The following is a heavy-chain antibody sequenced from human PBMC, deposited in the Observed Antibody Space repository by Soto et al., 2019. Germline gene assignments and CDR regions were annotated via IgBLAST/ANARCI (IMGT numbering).Heavy chain of an antibody. CDR1: GFTFSSYS. CDR2: ISSSSSYI. D-gene: IGHD1-7*01. V-gene: IGHV3-21*01. Sequence: EVQLVESGGGLVKPGGSLRLSCAASGFTFSSYSMNWVRQAPGKGLEWVSSISSSSSYIYYADSVKGRFTISRDNAKNSLYLQMNSLRAEDTAVYYCARSEGKNWNYAFNYWGQGTLVTVSS. J-gene: IGHJ4*02. CDR3: ARSEGKNWNYAFNY.